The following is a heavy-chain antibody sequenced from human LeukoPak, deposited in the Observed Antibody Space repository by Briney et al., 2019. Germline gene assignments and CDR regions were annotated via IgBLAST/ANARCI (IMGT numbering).Heavy chain of an antibody. CDR1: GGSFSGYY. CDR2: INHSGST. Sequence: SETLSLTCAVYGGSFSGYYWSWIRQPPGKGLEWIGEINHSGSTNYNPSLKSRVTISLDTSKNQFSLKLSSVTAADTAVYYCASNPGNWFDPWGQGTLVTVSS. D-gene: IGHD1-14*01. V-gene: IGHV4-34*01. CDR3: ASNPGNWFDP. J-gene: IGHJ5*02.